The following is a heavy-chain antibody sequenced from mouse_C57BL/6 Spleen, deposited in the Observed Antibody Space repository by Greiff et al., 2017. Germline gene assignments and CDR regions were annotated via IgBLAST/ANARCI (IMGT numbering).Heavy chain of an antibody. J-gene: IGHJ4*01. CDR2: IYPGSGNT. Sequence: VQLQQSGAELVRPGASVKLSCKASGYTFTDYYINWVKQRPGQGLEWIARIYPGSGNTYFNEKFKGKATLTAEKSSSTAYMQLSSLTSEDSAVYCCARTPSYGSSYYAMDYWGQGTSVTVSS. D-gene: IGHD1-1*01. CDR1: GYTFTDYY. CDR3: ARTPSYGSSYYAMDY. V-gene: IGHV1-76*01.